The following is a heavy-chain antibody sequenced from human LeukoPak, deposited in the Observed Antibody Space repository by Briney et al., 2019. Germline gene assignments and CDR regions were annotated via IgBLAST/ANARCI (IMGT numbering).Heavy chain of an antibody. CDR2: IRSKANSYAT. J-gene: IGHJ6*04. D-gene: IGHD2-15*01. CDR3: TRHDCSGGSCYST. V-gene: IGHV3-73*01. CDR1: GFTFSGSA. Sequence: GGSLKLSCAASGFTFSGSAMHWVRQASGKGLEWVGRIRSKANSYATAYAASVKGRFTISRDDSKNTAYLQMNSLKTEDTAVYYCTRHDCSGGSCYSTWGKGTTVTISS.